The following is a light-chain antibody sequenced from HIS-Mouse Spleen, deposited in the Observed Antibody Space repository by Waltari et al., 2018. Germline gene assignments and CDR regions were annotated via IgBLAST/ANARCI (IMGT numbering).Light chain of an antibody. J-gene: IGLJ3*02. V-gene: IGLV2-23*01. CDR3: CSYAGSSTWV. CDR2: EGS. Sequence: QSALPQPASVSGSPGQSITISCTGTSSDVGRYTLVSWYPQHPGKAPKLMIYEGSKRPSGVSNRFSGSKSGNTASLTISGLQAEDEADYYCCSYAGSSTWVFGGGTKLTVL. CDR1: SSDVGRYTL.